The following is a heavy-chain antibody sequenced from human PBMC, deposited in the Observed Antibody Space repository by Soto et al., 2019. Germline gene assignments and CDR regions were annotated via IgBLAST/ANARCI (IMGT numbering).Heavy chain of an antibody. D-gene: IGHD3-10*01. CDR3: APGFGAFDY. J-gene: IGHJ4*02. V-gene: IGHV3-30*03. CDR1: GFTFSSYG. CDR2: ISYDGSNK. Sequence: QVQLVESGGGVVQPGRSLRLSCAASGFTFSSYGMHWVRQAPGKGLEWVAVISYDGSNKYYADSVKGQFTISRDNSKNTLYLQMNSLRAEDTAVYYCAPGFGAFDYWGQGTLVTVSS.